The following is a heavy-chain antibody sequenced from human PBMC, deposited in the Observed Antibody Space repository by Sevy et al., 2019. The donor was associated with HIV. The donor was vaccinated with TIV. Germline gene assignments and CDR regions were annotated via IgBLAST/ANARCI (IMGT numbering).Heavy chain of an antibody. J-gene: IGHJ4*02. CDR3: ARSKSNYADYYFDY. Sequence: VGSLRLSCAASGFTFSDDYMTWILQSPGKELQWISYIRSGSSYTNYADSVKGRFTISRDNAKNSLYLEIHTLRPEDTAVYYCARSKSNYADYYFDYWGQGTVVTVSS. V-gene: IGHV3-11*06. D-gene: IGHD4-17*01. CDR1: GFTFSDDY. CDR2: IRSGSSYT.